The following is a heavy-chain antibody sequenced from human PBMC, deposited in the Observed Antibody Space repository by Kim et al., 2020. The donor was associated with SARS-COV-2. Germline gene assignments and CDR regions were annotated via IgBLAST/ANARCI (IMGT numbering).Heavy chain of an antibody. CDR3: ARLDVVVVPAAATFNY. CDR2: IKQDESEK. CDR1: GFTFSSYW. D-gene: IGHD2-2*03. V-gene: IGHV3-7*03. J-gene: IGHJ4*02. Sequence: GGSLRLSCAASGFTFSSYWMSWVRQAPGKGLEWVANIKQDESEKYYVDSVKGRFTISRDNAKNSLHLQMNSLRAEATAVYYCARLDVVVVPAAATFNYWGQGTLVTVSS.